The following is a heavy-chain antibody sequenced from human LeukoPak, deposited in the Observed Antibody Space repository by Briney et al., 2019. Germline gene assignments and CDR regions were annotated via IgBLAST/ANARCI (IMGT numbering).Heavy chain of an antibody. V-gene: IGHV3-11*04. CDR1: GFAFSDYF. CDR3: ARATESLRAIDY. J-gene: IGHJ4*02. Sequence: PGGSLRLSCAASGFAFSDYFMTWIRQAPGQGPEWVSYLSTNGATIYYADSVKGRFTISRGNAKDSLYLQMSSLTAEDTGVYYCARATESLRAIDYWGQGTLVTVSS. CDR2: LSTNGATI. D-gene: IGHD5-12*01.